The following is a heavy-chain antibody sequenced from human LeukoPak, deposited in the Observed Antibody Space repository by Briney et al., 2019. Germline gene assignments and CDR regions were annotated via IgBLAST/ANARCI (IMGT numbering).Heavy chain of an antibody. Sequence: PGGSLRLSCAASGFTFSSYAMSWVRQAPGKGLEWVSAISGSGGSTYYADSVKGRFTVSGDNSKNMLYLQMNTLRVEDTGVYYCAIGYSSSAHFDYWGHGTLVTVSS. CDR2: ISGSGGST. J-gene: IGHJ4*01. D-gene: IGHD6-6*01. CDR1: GFTFSSYA. CDR3: AIGYSSSAHFDY. V-gene: IGHV3-23*01.